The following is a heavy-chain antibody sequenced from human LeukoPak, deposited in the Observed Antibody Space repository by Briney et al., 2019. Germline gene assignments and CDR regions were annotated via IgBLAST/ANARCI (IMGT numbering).Heavy chain of an antibody. CDR3: ARTTMVRGTYYMDV. CDR2: IYYSGYT. J-gene: IGHJ6*03. CDR1: GGSISSYY. V-gene: IGHV4-59*01. Sequence: SETLSLTCTVSGGSISSYYWSWIRQPPGKGLEWIGYIYYSGYTNYNPSLKSRVTISVDTSKNQFSLKLSSVTAADTAVCYCARTTMVRGTYYMDVWGKGTTVTISS. D-gene: IGHD3-10*01.